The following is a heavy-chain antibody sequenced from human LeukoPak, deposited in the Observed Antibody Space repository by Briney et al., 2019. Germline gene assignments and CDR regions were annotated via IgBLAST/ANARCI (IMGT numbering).Heavy chain of an antibody. CDR1: GGSISNDSYY. CDR3: ARQTPSRTYYDFWSGCSDTSLNWFDP. Sequence: SQTLSLTCTVSGGSISNDSYYWSWIRQPAGKGLEWIGRIYTTGNTNYNPSLKSRVTISADTSKNQFSLKLSSVTAADTAVYYCARQTPSRTYYDFWSGCSDTSLNWFDPWGQGTLVTVSS. J-gene: IGHJ5*02. D-gene: IGHD3-3*01. V-gene: IGHV4-61*02. CDR2: IYTTGNT.